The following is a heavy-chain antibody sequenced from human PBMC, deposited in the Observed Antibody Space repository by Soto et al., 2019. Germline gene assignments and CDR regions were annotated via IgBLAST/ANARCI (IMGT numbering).Heavy chain of an antibody. CDR3: AREGPLDIWSGLGLVY. CDR2: ISYDGSKN. V-gene: IGHV3-30*03. CDR1: GFTFINYG. Sequence: QVQVVESGGGVVQPGGSLTLSCAASGFTFINYGLHWVRQAPGKGLEWVAGISYDGSKNYYADSVKGQFTISRDSSTNTLFLQMHTVRPEDTAVYYCAREGPLDIWSGLGLVYWGQGTLVTVSS. D-gene: IGHD3-3*01. J-gene: IGHJ4*01.